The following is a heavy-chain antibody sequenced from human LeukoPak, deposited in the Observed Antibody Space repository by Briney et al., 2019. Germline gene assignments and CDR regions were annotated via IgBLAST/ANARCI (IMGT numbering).Heavy chain of an antibody. Sequence: AASVKVSYKASGYTFTSYDINWVRQATGQGLEWMGWMNPNSDNAGYAQKFQGRVTMTRNPSISTAYMELSSLRSEDTAVYYCARNVRDTGAFDYWDQGTLVTVSS. CDR3: ARNVRDTGAFDY. V-gene: IGHV1-8*01. CDR1: GYTFTSYD. J-gene: IGHJ4*02. CDR2: MNPNSDNA. D-gene: IGHD5-18*01.